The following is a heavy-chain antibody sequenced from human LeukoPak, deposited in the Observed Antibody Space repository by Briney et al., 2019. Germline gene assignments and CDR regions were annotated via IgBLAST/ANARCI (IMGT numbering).Heavy chain of an antibody. CDR3: AKDHTGVFDY. D-gene: IGHD3-10*01. CDR2: ISWNSGSI. Sequence: GGSLRLSCAASGFTFDDYAMHWVRQAPGKGLEWVSGISWNSGSIGYADSVKGRFTISRDNAKNSLYLQMNSLRAEDTALYYCAKDHTGVFDYWGQGTPVTVSS. CDR1: GFTFDDYA. V-gene: IGHV3-9*01. J-gene: IGHJ4*02.